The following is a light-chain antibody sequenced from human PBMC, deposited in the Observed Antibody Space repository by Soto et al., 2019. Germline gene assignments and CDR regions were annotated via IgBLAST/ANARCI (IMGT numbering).Light chain of an antibody. J-gene: IGKJ4*01. Sequence: EVVLTQSPGTLSLSPGERAILSCRASQGVSSSYVAWYQHKPGQAPRLLVYAASSRATGIPDRFSGSRSGAEFTLTISSLQSEDFAVYYCQHYVTWPLTFGGGTKVDIK. V-gene: IGKV3-20*01. CDR1: QGVSSSY. CDR2: AAS. CDR3: QHYVTWPLT.